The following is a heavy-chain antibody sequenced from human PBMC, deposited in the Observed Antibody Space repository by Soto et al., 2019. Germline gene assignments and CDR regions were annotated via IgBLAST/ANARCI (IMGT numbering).Heavy chain of an antibody. D-gene: IGHD2-21*02. CDR2: IVVGSGNT. J-gene: IGHJ3*02. Sequence: QMQLVQSGPEVKKPGTSVKVSCKASGFTFTSSAMQWVRPARGQRLEWIGWIVVGSGNTNYAQKFQERVTITRDMYTSTAYMELSSRRAEDTAVYYFAAEPAYCGGDCDGDAFDSWGQGTMVTVSS. CDR1: GFTFTSSA. V-gene: IGHV1-58*02. CDR3: AAEPAYCGGDCDGDAFDS.